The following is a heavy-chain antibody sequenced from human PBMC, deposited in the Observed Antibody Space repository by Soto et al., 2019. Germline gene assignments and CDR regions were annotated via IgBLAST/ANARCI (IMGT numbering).Heavy chain of an antibody. CDR3: TGEVASGY. D-gene: IGHD2-8*02. CDR2: ISRDGGTK. V-gene: IGHV3-30*03. CDR1: GFTVSTYG. Sequence: QVQLVESGGGVVQPGRSLRLSCAVSGFTVSTYGMHWVRQAPGKGLEWVAVISRDGGTKYYSDSVKGRFTISRDNSRNTQYLEMNSLRGDDMAVYYCTGEVASGYWGQGTLVTVS. J-gene: IGHJ4*02.